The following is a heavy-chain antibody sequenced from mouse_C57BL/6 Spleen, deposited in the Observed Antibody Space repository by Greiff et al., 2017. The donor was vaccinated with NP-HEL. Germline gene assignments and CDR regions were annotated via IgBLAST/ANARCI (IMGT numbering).Heavy chain of an antibody. V-gene: IGHV1-82*01. Sequence: VQLQQSGPELVKPGASVKISCKASGYAFSSSWMNWVKQRPGKGLEWIGRIYPGDGDTNYNGKFKGKATLTADKSSSTAYMQLSSLTSEDSAVYFCAGLTGTGWGQGTTLTVSS. D-gene: IGHD4-1*01. J-gene: IGHJ2*01. CDR2: IYPGDGDT. CDR1: GYAFSSSW. CDR3: AGLTGTG.